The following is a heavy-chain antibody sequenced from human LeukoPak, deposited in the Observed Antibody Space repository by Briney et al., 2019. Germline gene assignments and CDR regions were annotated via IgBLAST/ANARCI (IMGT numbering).Heavy chain of an antibody. V-gene: IGHV3-30-3*01. J-gene: IGHJ5*02. Sequence: GGSLRLSCAASGFAFGSYAMHWVRQAPGKGLEWVAVISYDGSNKYYADSVKGRFTISRDNSKNTLYLQMNSLRAEDTAVYYCARERYCSGGSCSRGFDPWGQGTLVTVSS. D-gene: IGHD2-15*01. CDR3: ARERYCSGGSCSRGFDP. CDR2: ISYDGSNK. CDR1: GFAFGSYA.